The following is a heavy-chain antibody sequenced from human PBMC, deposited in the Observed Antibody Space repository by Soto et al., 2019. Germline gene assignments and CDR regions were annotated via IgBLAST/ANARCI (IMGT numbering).Heavy chain of an antibody. CDR2: IWYDGSNK. V-gene: IGHV3-33*01. J-gene: IGHJ3*02. CDR1: GFTFSSYG. CDR3: ARDGDSSGYSDAFDI. Sequence: VQLVESGGGVVQPGRSLRLSCAASGFTFSSYGMHWVRQAPGKGLEWVAVIWYDGSNKYYADSVKGRFTISRDNSKNTLYLQMNSLRAEDTAVYYCARDGDSSGYSDAFDIWGQGTMVTVSS. D-gene: IGHD3-22*01.